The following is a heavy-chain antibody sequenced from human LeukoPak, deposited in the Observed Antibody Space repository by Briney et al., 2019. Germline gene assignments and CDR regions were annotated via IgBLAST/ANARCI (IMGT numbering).Heavy chain of an antibody. CDR3: ARGTPRLYYYGSGSYYNA. Sequence: SETLSLTCTVSGGSISNFHWWNWVRQSPGKGLEWVGQIYHNGITNYNPSLKSRLTISVDKSRNHFSLNLTSVTAADTAVYYCARGTPRLYYYGSGSYYNAWGQGTLVTVSS. CDR1: GGSISNFHW. J-gene: IGHJ5*02. V-gene: IGHV4-4*02. CDR2: IYHNGIT. D-gene: IGHD3-10*01.